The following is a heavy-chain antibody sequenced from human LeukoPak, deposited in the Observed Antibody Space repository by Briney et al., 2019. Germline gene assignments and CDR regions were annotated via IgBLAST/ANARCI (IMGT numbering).Heavy chain of an antibody. CDR3: VKDLGLNTARGGWDY. V-gene: IGHV3-23*01. CDR2: ISGGGGST. CDR1: GFTFSNYA. J-gene: IGHJ4*02. Sequence: PGGSLRLSCAASGFTFSNYAMSWVRQAPGKGLEWVSAISGGGGSTYYADSVKGRFTISRDSSKNTLFLQMNSLRAEDTAVYYCVKDLGLNTARGGWDYWGQGTLVTVSS. D-gene: IGHD3-10*01.